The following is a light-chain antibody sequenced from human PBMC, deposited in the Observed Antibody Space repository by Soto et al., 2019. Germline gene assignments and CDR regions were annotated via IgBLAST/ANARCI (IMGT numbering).Light chain of an antibody. CDR1: SNDVGAYNY. CDR3: SSYTNTNGLI. Sequence: QSALTQPASVSGSRGLSITVSCTGTSNDVGAYNYVTWYQQYLGKAPKLIIYDVSNRPSGVSSRFSGSKSGNTASLTISGLQAEDEADYYCSSYTNTNGLIFGGGTKVTVL. J-gene: IGLJ2*01. V-gene: IGLV2-14*01. CDR2: DVS.